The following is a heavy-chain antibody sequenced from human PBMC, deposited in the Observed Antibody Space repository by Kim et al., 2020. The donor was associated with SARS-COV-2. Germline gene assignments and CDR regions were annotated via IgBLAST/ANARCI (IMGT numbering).Heavy chain of an antibody. Sequence: AGSVKGRFTISRDNDKNSLYLQMNSLRAEDTAVYYCARAYDSSGRGAFDIWGQGTMVTVSS. CDR3: ARAYDSSGRGAFDI. D-gene: IGHD3-22*01. V-gene: IGHV3-11*05. J-gene: IGHJ3*02.